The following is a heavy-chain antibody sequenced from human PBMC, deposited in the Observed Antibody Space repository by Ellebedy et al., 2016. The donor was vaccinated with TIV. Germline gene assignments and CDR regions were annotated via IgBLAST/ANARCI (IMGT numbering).Heavy chain of an antibody. CDR2: FFYSVSAYSGST. CDR1: GGSISSDSYY. CDR3: ARHAGTVPPYFDP. D-gene: IGHD1/OR15-1a*01. J-gene: IGHJ5*02. Sequence: SETLSLTCIVSGGSISSDSYYWGWIRQPPGKGLEWIGSFFYSVSAYSGSTYHNPSLRGRVTVSVDTSKNQFSLNLSSVTAADTAVYYCARHAGTVPPYFDPWGRGTLVIVSS. V-gene: IGHV4-39*01.